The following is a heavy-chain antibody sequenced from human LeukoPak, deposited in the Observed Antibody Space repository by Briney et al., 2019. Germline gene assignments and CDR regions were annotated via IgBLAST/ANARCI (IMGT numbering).Heavy chain of an antibody. CDR1: GFSFSDNW. D-gene: IGHD1-26*01. CDR2: IKEDGSEK. CDR3: AKYFRADSGNYYRSFDY. Sequence: QAGGSLRLSCAASGFSFSDNWMSWVRQAPGKGLEWVANIKEDGSEKNYVDSVKGRFTISRDNAKNSLYLQMISLRAEDTAVYYCAKYFRADSGNYYRSFDYWGQGTLVTVSS. J-gene: IGHJ4*02. V-gene: IGHV3-7*05.